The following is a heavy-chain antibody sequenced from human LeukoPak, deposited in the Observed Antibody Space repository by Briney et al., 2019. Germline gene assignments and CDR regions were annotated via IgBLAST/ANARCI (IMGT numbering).Heavy chain of an antibody. CDR1: GGSISSGDYY. CDR3: ARGYYGSGLKTNAFDI. Sequence: NPSQTLSLTCTVSGGSISSGDYYWSWIRQPPGKGLEWIGYIYYSGSTYYNPSLKSRVTISVDTSKNQFSLKLSSVTAADTAVYYCARGYYGSGLKTNAFDIWGQGTMVTVSS. CDR2: IYYSGST. D-gene: IGHD3-10*01. V-gene: IGHV4-30-4*01. J-gene: IGHJ3*02.